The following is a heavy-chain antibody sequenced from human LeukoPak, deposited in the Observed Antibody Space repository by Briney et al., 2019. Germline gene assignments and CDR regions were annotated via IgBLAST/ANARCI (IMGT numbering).Heavy chain of an antibody. CDR1: GGSISSSSYY. J-gene: IGHJ4*02. Sequence: LETLSLTCTVSGGSISSSSYYWGWIRQPPGKGLEWIGSIYYSGSTYYNPSLKSRVTISVDTSKNQFSLKLSSVTAADTAVYYCVCSSPSLRVTTYDYWGQGTLVTVSS. CDR3: VCSSPSLRVTTYDY. V-gene: IGHV4-39*01. CDR2: IYYSGST. D-gene: IGHD4-17*01.